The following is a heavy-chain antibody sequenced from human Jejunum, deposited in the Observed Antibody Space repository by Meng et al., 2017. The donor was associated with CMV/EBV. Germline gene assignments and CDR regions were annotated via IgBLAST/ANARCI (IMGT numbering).Heavy chain of an antibody. CDR2: ISHSGST. CDR1: GASIRVDY. V-gene: IGHV4-59*08. Sequence: QVQLQESGPGLVKPSETLALTCTVSGASIRVDYWRWIRQSPGNGLEWIGHISHSGSTNYTPSFKSRVTISLDTSRAQSQFSLRLTSVTAADAALYYCARGPETSYYSNSGNHRTWGNNWFDSWGQGTLVTVSS. J-gene: IGHJ5*01. D-gene: IGHD2/OR15-2a*01. CDR3: ARGPETSYYSNSGNHRTWGNNWFDS.